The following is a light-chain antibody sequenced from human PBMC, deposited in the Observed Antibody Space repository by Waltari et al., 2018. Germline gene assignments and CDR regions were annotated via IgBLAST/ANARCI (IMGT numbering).Light chain of an antibody. CDR2: TDD. V-gene: IGLV6-57*04. CDR3: QSYDNTNFVA. J-gene: IGLJ2*01. Sequence: NFVLAQPHSMSESPGKTITISCTRSSGSIGNYYVQWYQTRPGSAPTTLIYTDDQRPSWVPDPFSGSIDVSSNSASLTISGLRTEDEADYYCQSYDNTNFVAFGGGTKVTVL. CDR1: SGSIGNYY.